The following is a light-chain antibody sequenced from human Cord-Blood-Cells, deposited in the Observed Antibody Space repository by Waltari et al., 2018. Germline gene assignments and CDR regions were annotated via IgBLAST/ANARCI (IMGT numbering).Light chain of an antibody. CDR1: QSISSY. CDR2: AAS. V-gene: IGKV1-39*01. Sequence: DIQMPPSPSSLSASVGDSVTITCRASQSISSYLNWYQQKPGKAPKLLIYAASSLQSGVPSRFSGSGSGTDFTLTISSLQPEDFATYYCQQSYSTPFTFGPGTKVDIK. CDR3: QQSYSTPFT. J-gene: IGKJ3*01.